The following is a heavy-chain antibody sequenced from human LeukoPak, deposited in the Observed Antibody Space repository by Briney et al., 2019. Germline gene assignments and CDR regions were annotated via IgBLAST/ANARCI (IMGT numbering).Heavy chain of an antibody. CDR3: AKVEDYYDSSGYYPDY. J-gene: IGHJ4*02. V-gene: IGHV3-23*01. CDR2: ISGSGDNT. Sequence: AISGSGDNTYYADSVKGRFTISRDNSKNTLYLQMNSLRAEDTAVYYCAKVEDYYDSSGYYPDYWGQGTLVTVSS. D-gene: IGHD3-22*01.